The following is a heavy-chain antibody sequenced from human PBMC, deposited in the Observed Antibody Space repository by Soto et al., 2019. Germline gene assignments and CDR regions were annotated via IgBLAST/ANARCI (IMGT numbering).Heavy chain of an antibody. J-gene: IGHJ4*02. CDR3: ARDGYNSRYFDY. V-gene: IGHV3-30-3*01. Sequence: PGGSLRLSCAASGFTFSIYAMHWFGQAPGKGLEWVAVISYDGSNKYYADSVKGRFTISRDNSKNTLYLQMNSLRAEDTAVYYCARDGYNSRYFDYWGQGTLVTVSS. D-gene: IGHD5-12*01. CDR1: GFTFSIYA. CDR2: ISYDGSNK.